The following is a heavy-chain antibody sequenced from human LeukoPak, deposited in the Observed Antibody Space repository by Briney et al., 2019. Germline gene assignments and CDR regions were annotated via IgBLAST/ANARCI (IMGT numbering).Heavy chain of an antibody. J-gene: IGHJ6*03. D-gene: IGHD6-6*01. V-gene: IGHV4-34*01. CDR2: TNHSGST. CDR1: GGSFSGYY. CDR3: ARGGIAARPNYYYYYMDV. Sequence: SETLSLTCAVYGGSFSGYYWSWIRQPPGKGLEWIGETNHSGSTNYNPSLKSRVTISVDTSKNQFSLKLSSVTAADTAVYYCARGGIAARPNYYYYYMDVWGKGTTVTVSS.